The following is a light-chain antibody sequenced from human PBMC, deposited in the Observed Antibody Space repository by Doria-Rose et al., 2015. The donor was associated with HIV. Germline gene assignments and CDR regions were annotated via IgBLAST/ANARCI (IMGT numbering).Light chain of an antibody. CDR1: QNFSSTY. J-gene: IGKJ1*01. V-gene: IGKV3-20*01. Sequence: DIVMTQSPGTLSLSPGERATLSCRACQNFSSTYLAWYQQKPGQAPSLLIYDGSTGATGIPDRFSASGSGTDFTLTINRLEPEDFALYYCHQYGTSWTFGQGTKVEI. CDR2: DGS. CDR3: HQYGTSWT.